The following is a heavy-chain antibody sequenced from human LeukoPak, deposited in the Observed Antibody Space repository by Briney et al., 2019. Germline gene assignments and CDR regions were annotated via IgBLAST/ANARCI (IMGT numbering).Heavy chain of an antibody. Sequence: ASETLSLTCAVYGGSFSGYYWSWLRQPPGKGLEWMGEINHSGSTNYNPSLKSRVTISVDTSKNQFSLKLSSVTAADTAVYYCARSGFGYSSGWYARAYYFDYWGQGTLVTVSS. D-gene: IGHD6-19*01. CDR1: GGSFSGYY. V-gene: IGHV4-34*01. J-gene: IGHJ4*02. CDR3: ARSGFGYSSGWYARAYYFDY. CDR2: INHSGST.